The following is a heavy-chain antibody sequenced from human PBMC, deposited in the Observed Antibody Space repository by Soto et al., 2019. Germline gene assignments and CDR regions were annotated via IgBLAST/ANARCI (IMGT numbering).Heavy chain of an antibody. CDR1: GFTFSSYA. D-gene: IGHD6-19*01. J-gene: IGHJ4*02. V-gene: IGHV3-30-3*01. CDR3: ARETGYSSGWRQDY. CDR2: ISYDGSNK. Sequence: PGGSLRHSCAASGFTFSSYAMHWVRQAPGKGLEWVAVISYDGSNKYYADYVKGRFTISRDNAKNTLYLQMNSLRVEDTAVYYCARETGYSSGWRQDYWGQGTLVTVSS.